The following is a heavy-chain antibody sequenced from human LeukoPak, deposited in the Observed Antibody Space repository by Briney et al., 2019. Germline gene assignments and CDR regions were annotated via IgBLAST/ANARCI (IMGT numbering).Heavy chain of an antibody. Sequence: PGGSLRLSCAASGFTVSNYWMHWVRHAPGKGLVWVSRINSEGSSTTYADSVKGRFTISRDNAKNMLYLQMNSLRAEDTAVYFCSSELGIQLWSKYYWGQGTLVTVSS. CDR3: SSELGIQLWSKYY. V-gene: IGHV3-74*01. D-gene: IGHD5-18*01. J-gene: IGHJ4*02. CDR1: GFTVSNYW. CDR2: INSEGSST.